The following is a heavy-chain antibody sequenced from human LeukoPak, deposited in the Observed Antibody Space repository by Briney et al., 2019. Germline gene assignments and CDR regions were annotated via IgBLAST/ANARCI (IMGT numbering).Heavy chain of an antibody. J-gene: IGHJ4*02. Sequence: SETLSLTCTVSGGSISSYYWSWIRQPPGKGLEWIGYIYYSGSTNYNPSLKSRVTISVDTSKNQFSLKLSSVTAADTAVYYCAAYDYVWGSYRFDYWGQGTLVTVSS. V-gene: IGHV4-59*08. CDR1: GGSISSYY. CDR2: IYYSGST. D-gene: IGHD3-16*02. CDR3: AAYDYVWGSYRFDY.